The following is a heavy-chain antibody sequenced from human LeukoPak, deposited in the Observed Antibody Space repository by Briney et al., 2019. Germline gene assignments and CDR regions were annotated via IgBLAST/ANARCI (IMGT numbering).Heavy chain of an antibody. V-gene: IGHV3-48*04. Sequence: PGGSLRLSCAASGFTFSSYSMNWVRQALGKGLEWVSYIRSSSNIIYYADSVKGRFTISRDNTKNSLYLQMNSLRAEDTAVYYCARGAYYYEDWGQGTLVTVSS. J-gene: IGHJ4*02. CDR3: ARGAYYYED. D-gene: IGHD3-22*01. CDR1: GFTFSSYS. CDR2: IRSSSNII.